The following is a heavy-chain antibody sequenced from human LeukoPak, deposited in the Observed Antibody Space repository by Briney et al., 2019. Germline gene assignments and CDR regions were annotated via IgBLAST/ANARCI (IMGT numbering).Heavy chain of an antibody. J-gene: IGHJ4*02. D-gene: IGHD3-10*01. CDR1: GFTFSSYA. CDR2: ISYDGSNK. CDR3: ARDRGEDGSGSYYFLFDY. V-gene: IGHV3-30*07. Sequence: GGSLRLSCAASGFTFSSYAVHWVRQAPGKGLEWVAVISYDGSNKYYADSVKSRFTISRDNSKNTLYLQMNSLRAEDTAVYYCARDRGEDGSGSYYFLFDYWGQGTLVTVSS.